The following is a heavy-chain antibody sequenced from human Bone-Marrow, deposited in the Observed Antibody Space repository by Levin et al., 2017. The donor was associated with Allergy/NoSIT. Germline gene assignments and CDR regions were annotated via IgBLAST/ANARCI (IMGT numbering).Heavy chain of an antibody. CDR2: IGGSGIHS. D-gene: IGHD1-26*01. CDR3: AKDPMWDRYNFDMDV. Sequence: GGSLRLSCTTSGFTFNNYGLTWVRQAPGKGLEWVASIGGSGIHSNYADSVRGRFTITRDTNMIFLQMNSLRVEDTAIYYCAKDPMWDRYNFDMDVWGQGTSVIVSS. V-gene: IGHV3-23*01. CDR1: GFTFNNYG. J-gene: IGHJ6*02.